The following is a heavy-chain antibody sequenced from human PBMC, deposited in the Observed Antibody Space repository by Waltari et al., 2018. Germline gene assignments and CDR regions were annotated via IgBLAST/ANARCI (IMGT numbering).Heavy chain of an antibody. D-gene: IGHD2-21*02. Sequence: EVQLVESGGGLVKPGGSLRLACAASGFTFSSHSINWVRQAPGKGLEWVSSISSSSSYIYSSDSVKGRFTISRDNAKNSLYLQMTSLRAEDTAVYYCARADSGDYWGQGTLVTVSS. CDR1: GFTFSSHS. CDR3: ARADSGDY. J-gene: IGHJ4*02. CDR2: ISSSSSYI. V-gene: IGHV3-21*01.